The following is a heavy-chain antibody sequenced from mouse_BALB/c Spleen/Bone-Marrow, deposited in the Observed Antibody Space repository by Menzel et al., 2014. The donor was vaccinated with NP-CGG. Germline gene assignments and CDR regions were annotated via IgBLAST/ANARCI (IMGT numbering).Heavy chain of an antibody. J-gene: IGHJ3*01. CDR1: GFTFSSYA. CDR3: ARGGELRPWFAY. Sequence: EVQLVESGGGLVKPGGSLKLSCAASGFTFSSYAMSWVRQTPEKRLEWVASIRSGGNTYYPDSKKGRLTISRDNARNILYLQMNSLRSEDTAMYYCARGGELRPWFAYWGQGTLVTVSA. CDR2: IRSGGNT. D-gene: IGHD2-4*01. V-gene: IGHV5-6-5*01.